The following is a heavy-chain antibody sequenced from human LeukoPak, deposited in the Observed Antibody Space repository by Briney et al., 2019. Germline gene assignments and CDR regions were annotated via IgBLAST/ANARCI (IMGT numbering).Heavy chain of an antibody. CDR3: VKGARAGVFDC. CDR2: LSNRGDST. J-gene: IGHJ4*02. Sequence: GGSLRRSCSASGFTFSVHTMHWVRQAPGKGLEYLSGLSNRGDSTYYADSVKGRFTISRDNSKNMVYLQMSSLRADDTALYYCVKGARAGVFDCWGQGTLVTVTS. CDR1: GFTFSVHT. D-gene: IGHD6-25*01. V-gene: IGHV3-64D*06.